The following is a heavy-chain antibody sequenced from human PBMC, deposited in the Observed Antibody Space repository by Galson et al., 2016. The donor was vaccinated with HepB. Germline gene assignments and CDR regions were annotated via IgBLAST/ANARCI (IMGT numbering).Heavy chain of an antibody. J-gene: IGHJ4*02. V-gene: IGHV3-23*01. Sequence: SLRLSCAASGFTLSNYAMSRVRQAPGKGLEWVSDISGSGITTYYADSVKGRITISRDNSKKPVYLQMSSLRAEDTAVYYCARLFGGYIDYWGRGTLVTVSS. CDR3: ARLFGGYIDY. D-gene: IGHD2-15*01. CDR2: ISGSGITT. CDR1: GFTLSNYA.